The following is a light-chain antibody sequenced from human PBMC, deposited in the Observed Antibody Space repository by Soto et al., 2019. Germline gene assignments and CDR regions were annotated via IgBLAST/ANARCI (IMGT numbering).Light chain of an antibody. V-gene: IGKV3-20*01. CDR2: DAS. CDR3: QQFSSYPLT. J-gene: IGKJ4*01. CDR1: QSINSRS. Sequence: FTQSPCALSLSPGERATLSCGARQSINSRSLAWYQQKPGQAPRLLIYDASSRATGIPDRFSASGSGTDFTLTISSLEPEDFAVYYCQQFSSYPLTFGGGTKVDI.